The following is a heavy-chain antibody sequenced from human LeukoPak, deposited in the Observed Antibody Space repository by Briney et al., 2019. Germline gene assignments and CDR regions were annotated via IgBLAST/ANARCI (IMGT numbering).Heavy chain of an antibody. D-gene: IGHD3-22*01. V-gene: IGHV4-59*12. CDR1: GGSISSYY. CDR3: ARDSGGDSSGYSYFDY. Sequence: SETLSLTCTVSGGSISSYYWSWIRQPPGKGLEWIGYIYHSGSTYYNPSLKSRVTISVDRSKNQFSLKLSSVTAADTAVYYCARDSGGDSSGYSYFDYWGQGTLVTVSS. J-gene: IGHJ4*02. CDR2: IYHSGST.